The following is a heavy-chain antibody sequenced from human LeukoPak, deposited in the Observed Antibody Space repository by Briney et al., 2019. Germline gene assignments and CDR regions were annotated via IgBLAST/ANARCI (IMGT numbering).Heavy chain of an antibody. CDR2: IYYSGST. CDR1: GGSISSYY. J-gene: IGHJ4*02. CDR3: ASEFAY. V-gene: IGHV4-59*08. Sequence: SETLSLTCTVSGGSISSYYWSWIRQPPGKGLEWIGYIYYSGSTNYNPSLKSRVTISVDTSKNQFSLKLSSVTAADTAVYYCASEFAYWGQGTLVTVSS.